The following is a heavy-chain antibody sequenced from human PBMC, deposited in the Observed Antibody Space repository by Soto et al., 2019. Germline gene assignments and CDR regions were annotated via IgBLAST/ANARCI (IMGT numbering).Heavy chain of an antibody. Sequence: PSETLSLTCTVSGGSISSGGYYWSWIRQHPGKGLEWIGYIYYSGSTYYNPSLKSRVTISVDTSKNQFSLKLSSVTAADTAVYYCARGVDYDILTGYYPLVYWGQGTLVTV. D-gene: IGHD3-9*01. J-gene: IGHJ4*02. CDR3: ARGVDYDILTGYYPLVY. CDR1: GGSISSGGYY. V-gene: IGHV4-31*03. CDR2: IYYSGST.